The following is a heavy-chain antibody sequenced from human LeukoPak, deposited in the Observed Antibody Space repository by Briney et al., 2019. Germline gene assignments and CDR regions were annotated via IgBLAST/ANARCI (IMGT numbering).Heavy chain of an antibody. CDR3: AKGKRSSWYPYFDY. D-gene: IGHD6-13*01. V-gene: IGHV4-4*02. CDR1: GGSISSSNW. CDR2: IYHSGSN. Sequence: SETLSLTCAVYGGSISSSNWWCWVRQPPGKGLEWGGEIYHSGSNNYNPSLKSRVTISVDKAKNQFSLELSALTAPDTVVYYCAKGKRSSWYPYFDYWGQGTLVTVSS. J-gene: IGHJ4*02.